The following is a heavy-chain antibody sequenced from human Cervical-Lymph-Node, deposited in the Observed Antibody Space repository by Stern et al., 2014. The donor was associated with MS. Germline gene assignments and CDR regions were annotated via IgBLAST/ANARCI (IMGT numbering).Heavy chain of an antibody. CDR3: ARGNRQHVFDV. V-gene: IGHV3-30*01. CDR2: ISYDGSDS. J-gene: IGHJ3*01. CDR1: GFSFSSHA. D-gene: IGHD1-14*01. Sequence: VHLVESGGGLVQPGTSLRLSCAASGFSFSSHAMHWVRQAPGKGLEWVTIISYDGSDSYYADSVKGRFTVSRDNSRNTLYVQMNSLRVEDTAVYYCARGNRQHVFDVWGQGTMVIVSS.